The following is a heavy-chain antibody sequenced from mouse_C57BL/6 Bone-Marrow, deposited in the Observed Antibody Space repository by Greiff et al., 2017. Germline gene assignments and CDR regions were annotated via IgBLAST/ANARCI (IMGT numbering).Heavy chain of an antibody. CDR2: INPNNGGT. D-gene: IGHD1-1*01. CDR3: ARPYFYGSRAY. CDR1: GYTFTDYY. J-gene: IGHJ3*01. V-gene: IGHV1-26*01. Sequence: VQLQQSGPELVKPGASVKISCKASGYTFTDYYMNWVKQSHGKSLEWIGDINPNNGGTSYNQKFKGKATLTVDKSSSTAYMELRSLTSEDSAVXYCARPYFYGSRAYWGQGTLVTVSA.